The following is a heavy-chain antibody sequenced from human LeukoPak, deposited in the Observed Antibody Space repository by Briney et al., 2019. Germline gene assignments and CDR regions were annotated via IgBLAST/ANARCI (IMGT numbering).Heavy chain of an antibody. J-gene: IGHJ4*02. CDR2: ISAYNGNT. D-gene: IGHD6-19*01. V-gene: IGHV1-18*04. CDR1: GYTLTSYG. Sequence: ASVKVSCKASGYTLTSYGISWVRQAPGQGLEWMGWISAYNGNTNYAQKLQGRVTMTTDTSTSTAYMELRSLRSDDTAVYYCARAPGYSSGWYGRGDYWGQGTLVTVSS. CDR3: ARAPGYSSGWYGRGDY.